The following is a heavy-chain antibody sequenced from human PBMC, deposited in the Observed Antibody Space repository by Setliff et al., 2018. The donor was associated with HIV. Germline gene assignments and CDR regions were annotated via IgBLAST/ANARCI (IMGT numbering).Heavy chain of an antibody. CDR3: ARDFRIQLWLRSPFDY. CDR1: GFTFSSYN. J-gene: IGHJ4*02. Sequence: GGSLRLSCAASGFTFSSYNMNWVRQAPGKGLEWVSSISSSSDYIYYADSVEGRFIISRDNAKNSLYLQMNSLRAEDTAVYYCARDFRIQLWLRSPFDYWGQGTLVTVSS. CDR2: ISSSSDYI. V-gene: IGHV3-21*01. D-gene: IGHD5-18*01.